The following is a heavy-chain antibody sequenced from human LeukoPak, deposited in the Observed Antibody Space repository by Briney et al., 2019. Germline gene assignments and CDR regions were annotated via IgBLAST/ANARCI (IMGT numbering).Heavy chain of an antibody. CDR2: IYTSGST. J-gene: IGHJ6*03. CDR1: GGSFSGYY. Sequence: SETLTLTCAVYGGSFSGYYWSWIRQPAGKGLEWIGRIYTSGSTNYNPSLKSRVTMSVDTSKNQFSLKLSSVTAADTAVYYCAREDYDSSGYYIYYYMDVWGKGTTVTVSS. V-gene: IGHV4-4*07. D-gene: IGHD3-22*01. CDR3: AREDYDSSGYYIYYYMDV.